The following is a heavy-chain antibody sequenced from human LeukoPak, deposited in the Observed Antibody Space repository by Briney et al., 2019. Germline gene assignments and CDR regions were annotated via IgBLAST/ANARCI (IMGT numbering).Heavy chain of an antibody. CDR2: ISYDGSNK. D-gene: IGHD1-26*01. J-gene: IGHJ4*02. V-gene: IGHV3-30*03. CDR3: ARDPGLGSPYYFDY. CDR1: GFTFSSYG. Sequence: GRSLRLSCAASGFTFSSYGMHWVRQAPGKGLEWVAVISYDGSNKYYADSVKGRFTISRDNSKNTLYLQMNSLRAEDTAVYYCARDPGLGSPYYFDYWGQGTLVTVSS.